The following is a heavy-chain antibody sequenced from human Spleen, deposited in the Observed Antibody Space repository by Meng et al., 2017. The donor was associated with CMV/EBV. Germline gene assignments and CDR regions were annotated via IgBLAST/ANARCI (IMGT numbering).Heavy chain of an antibody. D-gene: IGHD6-19*01. J-gene: IGHJ4*02. CDR3: ARVSGTAVAGPRGDFDF. CDR1: GASLNSISYY. Sequence: SETLSLTCSVFGASLNSISYYWGWIRQPPGKGLEWIGSVYYTGTIYHNPSLRSRVNISLDASKKQFSLRLSSVTAADTAIYYCARVSGTAVAGPRGDFDFWGQGALVTVSS. V-gene: IGHV4-39*07. CDR2: VYYTGTI.